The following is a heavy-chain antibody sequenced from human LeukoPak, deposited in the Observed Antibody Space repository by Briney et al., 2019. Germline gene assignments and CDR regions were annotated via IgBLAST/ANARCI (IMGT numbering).Heavy chain of an antibody. J-gene: IGHJ5*02. CDR1: GFTVSSSY. CDR2: IYTGGNT. Sequence: PGGSLRLSCAVSGFTVSSSYMSWVRQSPRKGLEWVAIIYTGGNTYYADSVRGRFTISRDNSKNMLYLEMNGLRDEDTAVYYCVRDSYGTSWGQGTLVTVPS. V-gene: IGHV3-66*01. D-gene: IGHD3-16*01. CDR3: VRDSYGTS.